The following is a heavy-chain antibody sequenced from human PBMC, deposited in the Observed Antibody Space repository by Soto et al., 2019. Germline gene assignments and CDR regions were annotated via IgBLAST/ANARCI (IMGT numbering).Heavy chain of an antibody. Sequence: QVQLQESGPGLVKPSETLSLTCTVSGDSISSYYWSWIRQPPGKGLEYIGYIYYSGSTNYNPSLKSRVTXXVXTXXNQFPLKLSSVTAADRAVYYCARVRMNYYYYGMDVWGQGTTVTVSS. CDR3: ARVRMNYYYYGMDV. J-gene: IGHJ6*02. CDR1: GDSISSYY. CDR2: IYYSGST. D-gene: IGHD2-15*01. V-gene: IGHV4-59*01.